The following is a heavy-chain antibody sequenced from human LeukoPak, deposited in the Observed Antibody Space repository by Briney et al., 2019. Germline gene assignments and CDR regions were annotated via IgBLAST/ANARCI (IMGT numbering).Heavy chain of an antibody. Sequence: SQTLSLTCAISGDSVSSNSAAWNWIRRPPSRGLEWLGRTYYRSKWYNDYAVSVKGRITINPDTSKNQFSLQLNSVTPEDTAVYYCARSPTTVTTLFDYWGQGTLVTVSS. CDR2: TYYRSKWYN. CDR3: ARSPTTVTTLFDY. J-gene: IGHJ4*02. CDR1: GDSVSSNSAA. D-gene: IGHD4-17*01. V-gene: IGHV6-1*01.